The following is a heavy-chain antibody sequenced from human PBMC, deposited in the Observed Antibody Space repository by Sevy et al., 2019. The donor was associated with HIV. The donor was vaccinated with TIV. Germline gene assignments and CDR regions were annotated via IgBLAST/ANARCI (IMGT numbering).Heavy chain of an antibody. D-gene: IGHD3-10*01. CDR1: GFTFRNYV. Sequence: GGSLRLSCAASGFTFRNYVMNWVRQPPGKGLEWVSVISDGGGTTYYADSVKGRFTISRDDSKITLYLQMNSLRVEDTAVYFCAKRVAGALAAVDIWGQGTMVTVSS. J-gene: IGHJ3*02. CDR3: AKRVAGALAAVDI. V-gene: IGHV3-23*01. CDR2: ISDGGGTT.